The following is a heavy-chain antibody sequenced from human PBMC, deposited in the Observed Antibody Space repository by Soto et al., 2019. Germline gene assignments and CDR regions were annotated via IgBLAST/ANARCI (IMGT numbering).Heavy chain of an antibody. CDR2: IHRGGAT. D-gene: IGHD7-27*01. Sequence: EVQLVESGGGLVQPGGSLRLSCAASGFTVSSNYMSWVRQTPGKGLEWVSAIHRGGATYYADSVKGRFTISRDNSKNTVYLQMNSLRAEDTAVYYCARQGSNWVYLEYWGRGTLVTVSS. CDR1: GFTVSSNY. V-gene: IGHV3-66*04. J-gene: IGHJ4*02. CDR3: ARQGSNWVYLEY.